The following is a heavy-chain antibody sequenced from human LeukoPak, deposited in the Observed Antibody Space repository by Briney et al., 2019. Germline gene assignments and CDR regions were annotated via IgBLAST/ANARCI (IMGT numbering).Heavy chain of an antibody. J-gene: IGHJ4*02. D-gene: IGHD3-10*01. CDR3: LRYGSGSYHNSFDY. Sequence: ASETLSLTSSVSGGTVSSNYYYWGWIRQPPGKGLEWIGTIYYSGTTYYNPSLKSRVTMSVDTSKNQFSLRLSSVTAADTAVYFCLRYGSGSYHNSFDYWGQGTLVTVSS. V-gene: IGHV4-39*01. CDR2: IYYSGTT. CDR1: GGTVSSNYYY.